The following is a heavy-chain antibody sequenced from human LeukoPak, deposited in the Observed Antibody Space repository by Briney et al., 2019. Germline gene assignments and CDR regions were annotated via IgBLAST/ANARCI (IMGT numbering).Heavy chain of an antibody. Sequence: SETLSLTCTVSGGSISSGSYYWTWIRQPAGKGLELIGRIYTSGSTNYNPSLKSRVTMSVDTSKNQFSLKLSSVTAADTAVYYCARERRVSGIAVAGTWWFDPWGQGTLVTVSS. V-gene: IGHV4-61*02. CDR3: ARERRVSGIAVAGTWWFDP. J-gene: IGHJ5*02. CDR2: IYTSGST. CDR1: GGSISSGSYY. D-gene: IGHD6-19*01.